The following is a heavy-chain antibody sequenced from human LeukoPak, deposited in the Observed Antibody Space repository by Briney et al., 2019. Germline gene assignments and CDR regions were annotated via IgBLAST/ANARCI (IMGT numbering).Heavy chain of an antibody. Sequence: ASVKVSCKASVYTFTGYYMHWVRQAPGQGLEWMGWINPNSGGTNYAQKFQGRVTMTRDTSISTAYMELSRLRSDDTAVYYCARDPSGDYVPGYYGMDVWGQGTTVTVSS. CDR3: ARDPSGDYVPGYYGMDV. D-gene: IGHD4-17*01. J-gene: IGHJ6*02. V-gene: IGHV1-2*02. CDR1: VYTFTGYY. CDR2: INPNSGGT.